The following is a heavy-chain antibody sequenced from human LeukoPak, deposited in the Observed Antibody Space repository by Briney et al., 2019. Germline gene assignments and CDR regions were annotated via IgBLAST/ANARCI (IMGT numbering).Heavy chain of an antibody. D-gene: IGHD2-2*01. CDR1: RFTFTSYA. V-gene: IGHV3-30*04. Sequence: TGGSLRLSCAAFRFTFTSYAMHWVRQAPGKGLEWVAVLSYDGRDKHYADSVKGRFTISRDNSKSTLYLQMNSLRAEDTAVYYCARDGGGTSADYYLDYWGQGTLVTVSS. CDR2: LSYDGRDK. CDR3: ARDGGGTSADYYLDY. J-gene: IGHJ4*02.